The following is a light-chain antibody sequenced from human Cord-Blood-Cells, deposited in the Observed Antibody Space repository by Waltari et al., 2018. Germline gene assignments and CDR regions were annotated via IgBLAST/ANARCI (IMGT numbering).Light chain of an antibody. CDR1: SSDVGGYNY. Sequence: QSALTQPASVSGSPGQSITISCTGTSSDVGGYNYVTWYQQHPGKAPKFMIYEVSNRPAGVSNRFAGAKSRNTASLTICGLQAEDEADYYCSSYTSSSTLGVFGTGTKVTVL. J-gene: IGLJ1*01. V-gene: IGLV2-14*01. CDR3: SSYTSSSTLGV. CDR2: EVS.